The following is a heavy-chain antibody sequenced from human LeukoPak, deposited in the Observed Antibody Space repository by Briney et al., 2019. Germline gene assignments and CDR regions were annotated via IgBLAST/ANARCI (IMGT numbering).Heavy chain of an antibody. Sequence: SETLSLTCTVSGGSISSYYWSWIRQPPGKGLEWIGYIYYSGSTNYNPSLKSRVTISVDTSKNQFSLKLSSVTAADTAVYYCARGVGRYCSGGSCYAFDIWGQGTMVTVSS. V-gene: IGHV4-59*12. J-gene: IGHJ3*02. CDR2: IYYSGST. D-gene: IGHD2-15*01. CDR3: ARGVGRYCSGGSCYAFDI. CDR1: GGSISSYY.